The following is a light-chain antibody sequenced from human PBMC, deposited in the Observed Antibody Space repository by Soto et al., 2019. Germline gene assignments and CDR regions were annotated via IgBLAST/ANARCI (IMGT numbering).Light chain of an antibody. Sequence: HSVLTQPASVSGSPGQSISISCTGTTSDVGRYNYVSWYQQHPGKAPKLIIYDVSNRPSGVSNRFSGSKSGNTASLTISGLQAEDEADYYCNSYTSSSTYVFGTGTKATVL. V-gene: IGLV2-14*01. CDR1: TSDVGRYNY. J-gene: IGLJ1*01. CDR2: DVS. CDR3: NSYTSSSTYV.